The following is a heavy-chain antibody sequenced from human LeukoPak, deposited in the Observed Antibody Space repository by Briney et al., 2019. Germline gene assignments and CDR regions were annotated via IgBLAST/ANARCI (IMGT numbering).Heavy chain of an antibody. Sequence: PSETLSLTCAVYGGSFSGYYWSWIRQPPGKGLEWIGEINHSGSTNYNPPLKSRVTISVDTSKNQFSLKLSSVTAADTAVYYCARGLIAARGYFDYWGQGTLVTVSS. CDR1: GGSFSGYY. D-gene: IGHD6-13*01. V-gene: IGHV4-34*01. CDR3: ARGLIAARGYFDY. J-gene: IGHJ4*02. CDR2: INHSGST.